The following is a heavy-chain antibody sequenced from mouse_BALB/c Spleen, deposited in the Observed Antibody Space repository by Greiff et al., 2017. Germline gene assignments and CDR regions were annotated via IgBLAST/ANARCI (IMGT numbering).Heavy chain of an antibody. D-gene: IGHD2-1*01. CDR1: GYTFTSYT. J-gene: IGHJ3*01. CDR2: INPSSGYT. CDR3: ARPGYGNPGAY. Sequence: VKLQESAAELARPGASVKMSCKASGYTFTSYTMHWVKQRPGQGLEWIGYINPSSGYTEYNQKFKDKTTLTADKSSSTAYMQLSSLTSEDSAVYYCARPGYGNPGAYWGQGTLVTVSA. V-gene: IGHV1-4*02.